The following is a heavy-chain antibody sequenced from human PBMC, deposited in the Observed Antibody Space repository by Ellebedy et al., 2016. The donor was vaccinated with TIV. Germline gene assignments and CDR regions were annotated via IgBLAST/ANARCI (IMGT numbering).Heavy chain of an antibody. CDR2: ISAYNGNT. CDR1: GYTFTSYG. D-gene: IGHD4-17*01. J-gene: IGHJ6*03. V-gene: IGHV1-18*01. CDR3: ARALHEWGSTVTNYYHYYYMDV. Sequence: ASVKVSCKASGYTFTSYGISWVRQAPGQGPEWMGWISAYNGNTNYAQKLQGRFTMTTDNSTSTAYMELRSLRSDDKAVYYCARALHEWGSTVTNYYHYYYMDVWGKGTTVTVSS.